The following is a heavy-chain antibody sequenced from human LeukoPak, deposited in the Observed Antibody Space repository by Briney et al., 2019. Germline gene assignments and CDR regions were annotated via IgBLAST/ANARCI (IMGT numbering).Heavy chain of an antibody. J-gene: IGHJ4*02. CDR1: GFTFGRFA. CDR3: AKGSLGSWYFFDY. V-gene: IGHV3-23*01. Sequence: GGSLRLSCAASGFTFGRFAMSWVRQAPGKGPEWVSTISGSGTGTYYADSVKGRFTISRDNSKNTLYLQMNSLRAEDTALYYCAKGSLGSWYFFDYWGQRALVTVSS. CDR2: ISGSGTGT. D-gene: IGHD6-13*01.